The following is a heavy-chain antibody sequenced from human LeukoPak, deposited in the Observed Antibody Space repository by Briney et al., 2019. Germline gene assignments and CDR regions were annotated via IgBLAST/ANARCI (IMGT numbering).Heavy chain of an antibody. V-gene: IGHV3-30*03. CDR3: ARNSYSSSWPDY. CDR1: GFTFSSYG. J-gene: IGHJ4*02. Sequence: PGGSLRLSCAASGFTFSSYGMHWVRQAPGKGLEWVAVISYDGSNKHYADSVKGRFTISRDNSKNTLYLQMNSLRAEDTAVYYCARNSYSSSWPDYWGQGTLVTVSS. CDR2: ISYDGSNK. D-gene: IGHD6-13*01.